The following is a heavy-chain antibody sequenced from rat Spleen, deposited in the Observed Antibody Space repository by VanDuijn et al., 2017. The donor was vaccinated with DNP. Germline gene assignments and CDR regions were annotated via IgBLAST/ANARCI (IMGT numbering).Heavy chain of an antibody. CDR2: IIYDGSRT. J-gene: IGHJ3*01. CDR3: ATRDYYNGPYNWFAY. V-gene: IGHV5S10*01. CDR1: GFTFSDYN. Sequence: EVQLVESGGGLVQPGRSLKLSCAASGFTFSDYNMAWVRQAPKRGLEWVASIIYDGSRTYYRDSVKGRFTISRDNAKSTLYLQMDSLRSEDTATYYCATRDYYNGPYNWFAYWGQGTLVTVSS. D-gene: IGHD1-1*01.